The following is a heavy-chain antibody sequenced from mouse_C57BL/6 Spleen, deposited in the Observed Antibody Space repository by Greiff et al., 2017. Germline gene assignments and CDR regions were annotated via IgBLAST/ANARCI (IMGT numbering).Heavy chain of an antibody. CDR1: GYTFTNYS. J-gene: IGHJ1*01. D-gene: IGHD2-14*01. V-gene: IGHV1-54*01. CDR3: AREGSTTYFDV. CDR2: INPGSGGT. Sequence: VQLKESGAELVRPGTSVKVSCTASGYTFTNYSIEWVKQRPGQGLEWIGGINPGSGGTNYTEKFKGKATLTADKSSSTAYMQLSRLKSYDTAVYFCAREGSTTYFDVWGQGTTLTVSS.